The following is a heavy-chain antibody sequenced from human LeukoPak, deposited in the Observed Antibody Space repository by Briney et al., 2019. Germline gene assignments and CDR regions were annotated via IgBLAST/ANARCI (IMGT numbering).Heavy chain of an antibody. V-gene: IGHV3-48*03. CDR1: GFTFSSYE. D-gene: IGHD2-8*01. J-gene: IGHJ6*02. Sequence: GGSLRLSCAASGFTFSSYEMNWVRQAPGKGLEWVSYISSSGSTIYYADSVKGRFTISRDDAKNSLYLQMNSPRAEDTAVYYCARRANLYYYYYGMDVWGQGTTVTVSS. CDR3: ARRANLYYYYYGMDV. CDR2: ISSSGSTI.